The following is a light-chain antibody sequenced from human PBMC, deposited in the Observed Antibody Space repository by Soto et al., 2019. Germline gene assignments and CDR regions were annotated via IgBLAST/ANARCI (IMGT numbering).Light chain of an antibody. CDR2: AAP. J-gene: IGKJ1*01. V-gene: IGKV1-27*01. Sequence: DIQMTQSPSSLSASIGDRVTITCRASQGISNYLAWYQQKPGKVPKLLIYAAPTLQSGVPSRFSGSGSGTDFTLTISSLQPEDVATYYCQKYLSALWTLGQRTKVEIK. CDR3: QKYLSALWT. CDR1: QGISNY.